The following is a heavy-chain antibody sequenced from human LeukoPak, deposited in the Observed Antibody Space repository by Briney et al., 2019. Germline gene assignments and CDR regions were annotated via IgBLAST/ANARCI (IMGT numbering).Heavy chain of an antibody. D-gene: IGHD3-22*01. CDR3: AREEGSGYYPPFDY. J-gene: IGHJ4*02. Sequence: GGSLRLSCAASGFTFSSYEMNWVRQAPGKGVEGVSYISSSGSTIYYADSVKGGFTISRDNAKNSLYLQMNSLRAEDTAVYYCAREEGSGYYPPFDYWGQGTLVTVSS. CDR1: GFTFSSYE. CDR2: ISSSGSTI. V-gene: IGHV3-48*03.